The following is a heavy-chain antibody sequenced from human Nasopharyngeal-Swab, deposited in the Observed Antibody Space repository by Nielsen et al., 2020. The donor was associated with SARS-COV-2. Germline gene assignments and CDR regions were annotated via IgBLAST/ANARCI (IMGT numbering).Heavy chain of an antibody. Sequence: GGSLRLSCAASGFTFDDYAMHWVRQAPGKGLAWVSGISWNSGSIGYADSVKGRFTISRDNAKNSLYLQMNSLRAEDTALYYCAKDTGHYYGSGLHDAFDIWGQGTMVTVSS. CDR2: ISWNSGSI. J-gene: IGHJ3*02. D-gene: IGHD3-10*01. CDR3: AKDTGHYYGSGLHDAFDI. CDR1: GFTFDDYA. V-gene: IGHV3-9*01.